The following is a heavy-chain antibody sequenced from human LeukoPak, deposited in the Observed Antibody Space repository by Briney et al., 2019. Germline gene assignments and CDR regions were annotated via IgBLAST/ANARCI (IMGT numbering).Heavy chain of an antibody. CDR2: ISGDNPGT. CDR1: GFTFSTYA. Sequence: GGSLRLSCAASGFTFSTYAMSWVRQTPGKGLEWVAAISGDNPGTYHANSVKGRFTISRDNSKNTLHLQMSALRAEDTARYYCAKAPVGHCSGAFCYHFDSWGQGTLVTVSS. CDR3: AKAPVGHCSGAFCYHFDS. D-gene: IGHD2-15*01. V-gene: IGHV3-23*01. J-gene: IGHJ4*02.